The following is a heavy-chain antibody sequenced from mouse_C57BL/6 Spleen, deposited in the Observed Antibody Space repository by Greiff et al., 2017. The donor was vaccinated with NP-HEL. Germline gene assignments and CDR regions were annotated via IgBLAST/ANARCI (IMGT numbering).Heavy chain of an antibody. V-gene: IGHV7-1*01. CDR1: GFTFSDFY. J-gene: IGHJ4*01. CDR3: ARSLGMDY. Sequence: EVMLVESGGGLVQSGRSLRLSCATSGFTFSDFYMEWVRQAPGKGLEWIAASRNKADDYTTEYSASVKGRFIVSRDTSQSILYLQMNALRAEDTAIYYCARSLGMDYWGQGTSVTVSS. CDR2: SRNKADDYTT.